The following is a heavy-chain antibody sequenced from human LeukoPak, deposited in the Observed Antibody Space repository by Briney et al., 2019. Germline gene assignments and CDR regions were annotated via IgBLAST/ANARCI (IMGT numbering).Heavy chain of an antibody. J-gene: IGHJ4*02. Sequence: PGGSLRLSCAASGFTFDDYGMSWVRQAPGKGLEWVSSISSSSSYIYYADSVKGRFTISRDNAKNSLYLQMNSLRAEDTAVYYCARDLGYFDYWGQGTLVTVSS. CDR2: ISSSSSYI. CDR3: ARDLGYFDY. CDR1: GFTFDDYG. V-gene: IGHV3-21*01.